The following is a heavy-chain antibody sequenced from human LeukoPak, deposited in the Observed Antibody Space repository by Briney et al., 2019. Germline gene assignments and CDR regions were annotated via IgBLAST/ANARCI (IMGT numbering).Heavy chain of an antibody. CDR2: INSRSSTI. D-gene: IGHD5-12*01. V-gene: IGHV3-48*03. CDR1: GFTFSSYE. Sequence: TGGSLRLSCAASGFTFSSYEMNWVRQAPGKGLEWLSYINSRSSTIYYADSVKGRFTISRDNAKNSLYLHMNSLRDEDTAVYYCARGYSHNSGGWLDPWGQGTLVTVSS. CDR3: ARGYSHNSGGWLDP. J-gene: IGHJ5*02.